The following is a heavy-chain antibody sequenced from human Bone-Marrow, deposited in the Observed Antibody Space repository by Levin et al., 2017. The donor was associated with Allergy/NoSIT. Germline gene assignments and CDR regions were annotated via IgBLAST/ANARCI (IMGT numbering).Heavy chain of an antibody. CDR3: ARGAVGGGNSYFDS. Sequence: PGGSLRLSCAASSFTFNIYGMNWVRQAPVTGLEWVAYISTGGDTTFYADSVKGRFTISRENDKKSLHLQMNSLTDGDTAVYYCARGAVGGGNSYFDSWGQGTLVTVSP. CDR2: ISTGGDTT. D-gene: IGHD4-23*01. CDR1: SFTFNIYG. V-gene: IGHV3-48*02. J-gene: IGHJ4*02.